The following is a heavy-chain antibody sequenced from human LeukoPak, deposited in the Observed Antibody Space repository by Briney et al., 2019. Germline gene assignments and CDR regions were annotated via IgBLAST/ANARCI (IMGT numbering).Heavy chain of an antibody. CDR3: ASHVSGTYYKASDY. V-gene: IGHV4-39*07. D-gene: IGHD3-10*01. CDR2: IYYSGST. CDR1: GGSIISSTSY. Sequence: KPSETLSLTCTVSGGSIISSTSYWGWIRQPPGKGLEWIGSIYYSGSTYYNPSLKSRVTISVDTSKNQFSLNLSSVTAADTAVYYCASHVSGTYYKASDYWGQGTLVTVSS. J-gene: IGHJ4*02.